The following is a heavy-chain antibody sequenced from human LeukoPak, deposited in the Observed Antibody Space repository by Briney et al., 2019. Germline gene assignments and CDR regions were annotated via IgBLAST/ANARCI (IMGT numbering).Heavy chain of an antibody. V-gene: IGHV3-30-3*01. J-gene: IGHJ4*02. Sequence: GGSLRLSCAASGFTFNSYAMHWVRQAPGKGLEWVAVISYDGSNKFYADSVKGRFTISRDNSKNTLSLQMNSLRAEDTAVYYCASGGYCGSTTCYPLDYWGQGSLVTVSS. CDR2: ISYDGSNK. CDR3: ASGGYCGSTTCYPLDY. D-gene: IGHD2-2*01. CDR1: GFTFNSYA.